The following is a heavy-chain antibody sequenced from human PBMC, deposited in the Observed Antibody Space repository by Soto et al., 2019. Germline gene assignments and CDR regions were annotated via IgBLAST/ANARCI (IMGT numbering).Heavy chain of an antibody. D-gene: IGHD3-16*02. J-gene: IGHJ4*02. CDR3: ARVYYDYIWGRYPRVY. V-gene: IGHV3-7*01. CDR1: GFTFSSHW. CDR2: IKQDGSEK. Sequence: GGSLRLSCAASGFTFSSHWMSWVRQAPGKGLEWLASIKQDGSEKHYVDSVKGRFTISRDNAKNSLYLQMNSLRVEDTAVYYCARVYYDYIWGRYPRVYWGQSTLGTVSS.